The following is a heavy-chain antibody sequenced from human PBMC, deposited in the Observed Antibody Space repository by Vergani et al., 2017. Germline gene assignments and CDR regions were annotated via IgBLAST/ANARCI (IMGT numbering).Heavy chain of an antibody. CDR2: IKNTGDST. Sequence: EVQLLQSEGAVVQPGGSLRLSCVASGFTFSSHAMSWVRQGHGQGLEWVSSIKNTGDSTPYADSVKGRFTISRDNSKNTLYLQMNSLRVEDTAVYYCARDGSMDLYGDYVPTSAEDFQHWGQGTLVTVSS. J-gene: IGHJ1*01. V-gene: IGHV3-23*01. CDR1: GFTFSSHA. CDR3: ARDGSMDLYGDYVPTSAEDFQH. D-gene: IGHD4-17*01.